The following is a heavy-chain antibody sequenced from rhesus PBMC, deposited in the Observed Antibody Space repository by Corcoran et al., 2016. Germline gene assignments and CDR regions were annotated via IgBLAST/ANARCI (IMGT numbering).Heavy chain of an antibody. V-gene: IGHV4-165*01. CDR2: IRGKSRNT. CDR1: GVSFSGYY. Sequence: QVQLQESGPGVVKPSETLSLTCAVSGVSFSGYYWGLIRQPPGLGLEWGGYIRGKSRNTDFTPSLKLRVTISTCPSKNRLSLNLNSVTAADTAVYYCTRGRHDYGYWGQGVLVTVSS. J-gene: IGHJ4*01. CDR3: TRGRHDYGY. D-gene: IGHD3-9*01.